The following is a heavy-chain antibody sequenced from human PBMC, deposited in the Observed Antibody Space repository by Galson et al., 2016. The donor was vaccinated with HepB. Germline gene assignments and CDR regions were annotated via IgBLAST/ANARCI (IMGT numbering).Heavy chain of an antibody. J-gene: IGHJ4*02. V-gene: IGHV3-53*01. CDR1: GFTVSSNY. CDR3: ARGRIAVAGFVY. CDR2: IYSDDTT. Sequence: SLRLSCAASGFTVSSNYMTWVRQAPGKGLEWVSIIYSDDTTYYADYVKGRFTIARDNAKNTLYLQMNSLRAENTAVYYWARGRIAVAGFVYWGQGTLVTVSS. D-gene: IGHD6-19*01.